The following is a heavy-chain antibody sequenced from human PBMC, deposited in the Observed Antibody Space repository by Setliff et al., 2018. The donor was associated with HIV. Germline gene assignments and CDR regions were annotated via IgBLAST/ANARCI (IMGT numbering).Heavy chain of an antibody. V-gene: IGHV4-4*07. J-gene: IGHJ4*02. Sequence: SSETLSLTCSVSGGSMSGYYWNWIRQPAGKGLEWIGRVHTSGSTIYNPSLESRVTILVDTSKNQFSLTLTSVTAADTAVYYCARVRLTMIMMVDYFDQWGQGTLVTVSS. CDR1: GGSMSGYY. CDR2: VHTSGST. D-gene: IGHD3-22*01. CDR3: ARVRLTMIMMVDYFDQ.